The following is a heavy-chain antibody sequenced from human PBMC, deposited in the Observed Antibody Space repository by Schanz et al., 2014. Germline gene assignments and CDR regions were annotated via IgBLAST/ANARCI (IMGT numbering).Heavy chain of an antibody. CDR2: INPNSGTT. J-gene: IGHJ4*02. CDR3: ARGRGFYDY. D-gene: IGHD3-10*01. V-gene: IGHV1-69*16. Sequence: QVQLVQSGAEVKKPGSSVKVSCKASGGTFSSDTFSWVRQAPGQGLEWMGWINPNSGTTNYAQKFQGRVTLTTDTSTSTAYMELSSLTSEDTAVHYCARGRGFYDYWGQGTLVTVSS. CDR1: GGTFSSDT.